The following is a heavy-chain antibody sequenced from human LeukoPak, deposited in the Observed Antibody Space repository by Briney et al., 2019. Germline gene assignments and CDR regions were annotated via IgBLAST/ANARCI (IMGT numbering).Heavy chain of an antibody. CDR2: ISSSSSYI. J-gene: IGHJ4*02. CDR3: ARGPIFDFWSGYYNYFDI. CDR1: GFTFSSYS. V-gene: IGHV3-21*01. D-gene: IGHD3-3*01. Sequence: PGWSLRLSCAASGFTFSSYSMNWVRQAPGKGLKWVSSISSSSSYIYYADSVKGRFTISRDNTKNSLYLQMNSLRAEDTAVYYSARGPIFDFWSGYYNYFDISGQETLVTVSS.